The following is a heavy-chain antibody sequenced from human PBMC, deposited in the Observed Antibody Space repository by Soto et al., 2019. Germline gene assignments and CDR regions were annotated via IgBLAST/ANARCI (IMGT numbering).Heavy chain of an antibody. J-gene: IGHJ6*02. CDR1: GFTFSDYA. CDR3: TAPRDEYGSGVSWFTYGMDI. D-gene: IGHD3-10*01. V-gene: IGHV3-23*01. Sequence: LRLSCLASGFTFSDYAMTWVRHVPGRGLGWVASLDGAGGSTYYADSVRGRFTISRDNSQNTLFLQMKRLTVDDTAIYYCTAPRDEYGSGVSWFTYGMDIWGQGTTVTVSS. CDR2: LDGAGGST.